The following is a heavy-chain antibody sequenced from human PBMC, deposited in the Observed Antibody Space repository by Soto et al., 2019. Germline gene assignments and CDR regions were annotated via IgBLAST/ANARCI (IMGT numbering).Heavy chain of an antibody. V-gene: IGHV4-59*01. Sequence: QVQLQESGPGLVKPSETLSLTCTVSGGSISSYYWSWIRQPPGQGLECIGYIYYSGSTIYNPSLESRVTISVDTSKNQFSLKLTSVTAADTAVYYCASMIGDPVLTFDYWGQGTLVTVSS. CDR3: ASMIGDPVLTFDY. CDR1: GGSISSYY. D-gene: IGHD3-10*02. J-gene: IGHJ4*02. CDR2: IYYSGST.